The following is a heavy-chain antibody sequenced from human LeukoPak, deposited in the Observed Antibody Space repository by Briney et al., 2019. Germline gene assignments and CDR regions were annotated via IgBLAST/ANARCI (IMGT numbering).Heavy chain of an antibody. CDR3: ARDNYGSGSYYTYFDY. D-gene: IGHD3-10*01. J-gene: IGHJ4*02. CDR1: GFTFSTYW. Sequence: GGSLRLSCAASGFTFSTYWMTWVRQAPGKGLEWVANIMQDGSEKNYVDSVKGRFTISRDNAKNSLYLQMNSLRAEDTAVYYCARDNYGSGSYYTYFDYWGQETLVTVSS. V-gene: IGHV3-7*01. CDR2: IMQDGSEK.